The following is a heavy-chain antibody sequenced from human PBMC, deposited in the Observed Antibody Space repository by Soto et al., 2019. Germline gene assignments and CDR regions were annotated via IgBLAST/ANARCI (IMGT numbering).Heavy chain of an antibody. CDR2: IYYSGSA. CDR1: GGSISNGAYY. J-gene: IGHJ4*02. CDR3: ARRDVDTAMVGFDY. Sequence: SETLSLTCTVSGGSISNGAYYWSWIRQHPGKGLEWIGYIYYSGSAYYNPSLKSRVTISVDTSKNQFSLKLRSVTAADTAVYYCARRDVDTAMVGFDYWGQGTLVTVSS. D-gene: IGHD5-18*01. V-gene: IGHV4-31*03.